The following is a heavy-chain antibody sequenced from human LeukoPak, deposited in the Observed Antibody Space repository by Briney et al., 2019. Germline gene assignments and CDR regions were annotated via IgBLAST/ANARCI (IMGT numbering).Heavy chain of an antibody. V-gene: IGHV4-34*01. CDR1: GGSFSAYY. J-gene: IGHJ4*02. CDR2: INHSGST. CDR3: ASTQIVGGSLSNN. D-gene: IGHD1-26*01. Sequence: SSETLSLTCAVHGGSFSAYYWSWIRQPPGKGLEWIGEINHSGSTNYNPSLKSRVTISVDTSKNQFSLKLSSVTAADTAVYYCASTQIVGGSLSNNWGQGTLVTVSS.